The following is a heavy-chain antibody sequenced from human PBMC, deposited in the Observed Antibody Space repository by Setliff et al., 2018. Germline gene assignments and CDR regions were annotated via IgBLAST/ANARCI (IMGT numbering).Heavy chain of an antibody. Sequence: PSETLSLTCTVSGASLRSGSYYWSWIRQPAGKGLEWIGLIQSTGNTNYNPSLRSRVTISIDTSKNQFSLKMTSVTAADTAMYFCAGTPARGTTWLSPFDYWGQGTLVTVSS. V-gene: IGHV4-61*02. D-gene: IGHD5-12*01. CDR2: IQSTGNT. CDR3: AGTPARGTTWLSPFDY. J-gene: IGHJ4*02. CDR1: GASLRSGSYY.